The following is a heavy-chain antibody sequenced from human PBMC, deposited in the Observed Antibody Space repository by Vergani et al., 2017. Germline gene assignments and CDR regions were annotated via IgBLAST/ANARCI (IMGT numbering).Heavy chain of an antibody. CDR3: ARAPPRIAAAGYFDY. D-gene: IGHD6-13*01. CDR2: IIPIFGTA. J-gene: IGHJ4*02. CDR1: GYTFSSYA. V-gene: IGHV1-69*01. Sequence: QVQLVQSGAEVKKPGASVKVSCKASGYTFSSYAISWVRQAPGQGLEWMGGIIPIFGTANYAQKFQGRVTITADESTSTAYMELSSLRSEDTAVYYCARAPPRIAAAGYFDYWGQGTLVTVSS.